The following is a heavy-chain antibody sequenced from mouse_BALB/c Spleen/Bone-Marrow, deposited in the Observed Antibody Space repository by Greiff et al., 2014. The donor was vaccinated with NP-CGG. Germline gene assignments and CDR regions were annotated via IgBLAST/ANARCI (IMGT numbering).Heavy chain of an antibody. D-gene: IGHD1-1*01. V-gene: IGHV5-17*02. CDR1: GFTFSSFG. J-gene: IGHJ4*01. Sequence: EVKLMESGGGLVQPGGSRKLSCAASGFTFSSFGTHWVRQAPEKGLEWVAYISSDSSTIYYADTVKGRFTISRDNPKNTLFLQMTSLRSEDTAMYYCARSNYVGYYAMDYWGQGTSVTVTS. CDR3: ARSNYVGYYAMDY. CDR2: ISSDSSTI.